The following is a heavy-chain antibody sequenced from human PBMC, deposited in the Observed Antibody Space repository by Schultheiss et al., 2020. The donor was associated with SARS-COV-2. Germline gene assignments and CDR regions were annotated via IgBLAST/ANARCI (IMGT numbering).Heavy chain of an antibody. J-gene: IGHJ4*02. CDR3: ATSRGYSYGYFDY. Sequence: GGSLRLSCAASGFTFSSYAMSWVRQAPGKGLEWVAVISYDGSNKYYADSVKGRFTISRDNAKNSLYLQMNSLRAEDTAVYYCATSRGYSYGYFDYWGQGTLVTVSS. CDR2: ISYDGSNK. CDR1: GFTFSSYA. V-gene: IGHV3-30*03. D-gene: IGHD5-18*01.